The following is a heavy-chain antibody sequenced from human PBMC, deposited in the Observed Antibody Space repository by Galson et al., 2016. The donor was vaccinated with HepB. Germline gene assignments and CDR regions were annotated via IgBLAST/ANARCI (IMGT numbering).Heavy chain of an antibody. Sequence: SLRLSCAASGFTFSSYWMNWVRQAPGRGLEWVANIKQDGSEIYYVDSVKGRFTISRDNAKNSLYLQMNSLRAEDTAVYYCARHHGSGSYWDYFDYWGQGTMVTVSS. CDR2: IKQDGSEI. CDR1: GFTFSSYW. V-gene: IGHV3-7*03. D-gene: IGHD3-10*01. J-gene: IGHJ4*03. CDR3: ARHHGSGSYWDYFDY.